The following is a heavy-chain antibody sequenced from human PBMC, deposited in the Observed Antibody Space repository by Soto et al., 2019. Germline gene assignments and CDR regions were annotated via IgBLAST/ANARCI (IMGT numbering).Heavy chain of an antibody. D-gene: IGHD6-19*01. Sequence: HPGGSLRLSCATSGLTFSKYWMTWVRQAPGKGLEWVATIKHDGSEKSNLDSVEGRFTISRDNAKNSLSLQMNSLRVEDTAVYLCASVPGSPGYHGLDVWGQGTTVTVSS. CDR2: IKHDGSEK. CDR1: GLTFSKYW. V-gene: IGHV3-7*03. J-gene: IGHJ6*02. CDR3: ASVPGSPGYHGLDV.